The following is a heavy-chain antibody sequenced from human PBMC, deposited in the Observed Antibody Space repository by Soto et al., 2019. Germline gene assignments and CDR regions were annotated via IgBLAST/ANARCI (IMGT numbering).Heavy chain of an antibody. CDR2: VSKSDYT. CDR1: GFHFRNYG. D-gene: IGHD3-22*01. V-gene: IGHV3-21*01. J-gene: IGHJ4*02. Sequence: PGGSLRLSCAVSGFHFRNYGINWVRQAPGKGLEWVSSVSKSDYTYYSDSVKGRFTISRDNAKNSVSLQMTTLRAEDTAVYYCASEDSIIIPAVSDFWGQGTLVIVSS. CDR3: ASEDSIIIPAVSDF.